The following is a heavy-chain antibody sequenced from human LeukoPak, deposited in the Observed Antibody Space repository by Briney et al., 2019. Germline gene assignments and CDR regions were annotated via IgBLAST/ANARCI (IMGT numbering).Heavy chain of an antibody. V-gene: IGHV3-30*02. CDR1: GFTFSSYG. J-gene: IGHJ3*02. Sequence: PGGSLRLSCAASGFTFSSYGMHWVRQAPGKGLEWVAFIRYDGSNKYYADSVKGRFTISRHNSKNTLYLQMNSLRAEDTAVYYCAKELVSSSWYGDAFDIWGQGTMVTVSS. CDR3: AKELVSSSWYGDAFDI. D-gene: IGHD6-13*01. CDR2: IRYDGSNK.